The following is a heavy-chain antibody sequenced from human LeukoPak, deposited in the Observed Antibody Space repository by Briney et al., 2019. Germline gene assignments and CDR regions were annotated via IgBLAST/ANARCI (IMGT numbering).Heavy chain of an antibody. V-gene: IGHV5-51*01. Sequence: GESLKISCKASGYRFTTDYIGWVRQMPGKGLEWMGIIYPDDSETNYSPSFQGQVTISADKSISTAYLQWSSLKASDTAMYYCARGGVAAAGRRPFDYWGQGTLVTVSS. CDR2: IYPDDSET. J-gene: IGHJ4*02. CDR3: ARGGVAAAGRRPFDY. D-gene: IGHD6-13*01. CDR1: GYRFTTDY.